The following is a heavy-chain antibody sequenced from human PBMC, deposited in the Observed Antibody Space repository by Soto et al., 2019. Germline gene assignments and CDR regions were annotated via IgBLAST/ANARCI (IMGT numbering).Heavy chain of an antibody. CDR3: AKDQSLLPDYGDYEEYDAFDI. CDR1: GFTFSSYA. D-gene: IGHD4-17*01. V-gene: IGHV3-23*01. Sequence: GGSLRLSCAASGFTFSSYAMSWVRQAPGKGLEWVSAISGSGGSTYYADSVKGRFTISRDNSKNTLYLQMNSLRAEDTAVYYCAKDQSLLPDYGDYEEYDAFDIWGQGTMVTVSS. J-gene: IGHJ3*02. CDR2: ISGSGGST.